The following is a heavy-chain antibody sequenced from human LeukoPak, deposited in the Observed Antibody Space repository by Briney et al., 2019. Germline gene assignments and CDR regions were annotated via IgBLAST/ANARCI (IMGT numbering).Heavy chain of an antibody. Sequence: GGSLRLSCVASGFTFTTYWMHWVRQAPGKGLVWVSRINGDGSNSNYADSVKGRFTISRDNARNTLYLQMNGLSAEDTALYYCARTSPTSHFDFWGQGTLVTVSS. CDR3: ARTSPTSHFDF. CDR1: GFTFTTYW. D-gene: IGHD3-16*01. V-gene: IGHV3-74*01. CDR2: INGDGSNS. J-gene: IGHJ4*02.